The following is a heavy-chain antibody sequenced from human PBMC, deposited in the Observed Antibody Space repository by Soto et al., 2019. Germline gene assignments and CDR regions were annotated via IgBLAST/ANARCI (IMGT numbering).Heavy chain of an antibody. Sequence: PSETLSLTCTVSGGSISSYYWSWIRQPPGKGLEWIGYIYYSGSTNYNPSLKSRVNISVDTSKNQFSLKLSSVTAADTAVYYCARYDFGNFDYWGQGTLVTVSS. CDR3: ARYDFGNFDY. CDR1: GGSISSYY. J-gene: IGHJ4*02. CDR2: IYYSGST. V-gene: IGHV4-59*01. D-gene: IGHD3-3*01.